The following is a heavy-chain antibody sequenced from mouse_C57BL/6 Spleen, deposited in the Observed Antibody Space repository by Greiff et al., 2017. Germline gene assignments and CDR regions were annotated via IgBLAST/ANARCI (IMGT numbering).Heavy chain of an antibody. CDR2: LDPSDSYT. CDR3: ARGASSGTSFDY. Sequence: QVQLQQSGAELVKPGASVKLSCKASGYTFTSYWMQWVKQRPGQGLEWIGELDPSDSYTNYSQKFKGKATLTVDTSSSTAYMQLSSLTSEDSAVYYCARGASSGTSFDYWGQGTTLTVSS. D-gene: IGHD3-2*02. J-gene: IGHJ2*01. CDR1: GYTFTSYW. V-gene: IGHV1-50*01.